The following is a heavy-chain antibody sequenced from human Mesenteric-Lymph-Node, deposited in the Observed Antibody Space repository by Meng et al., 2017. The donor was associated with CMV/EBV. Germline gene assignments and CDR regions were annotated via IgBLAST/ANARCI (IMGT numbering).Heavy chain of an antibody. J-gene: IGHJ4*02. D-gene: IGHD6-13*01. CDR1: GFTFTSYW. V-gene: IGHV3-74*01. CDR2: IDSDGSST. CDR3: ARVLASNTCAVDY. Sequence: GGSLRLSCAASGFTFTSYWMHWVRQAPGKGLVWVSRIDSDGSSTTYADSVKGRFTISRDNAKNTLYLQMNSLRAEGTALYYCARVLASNTCAVDYWGQGTLVTVSS.